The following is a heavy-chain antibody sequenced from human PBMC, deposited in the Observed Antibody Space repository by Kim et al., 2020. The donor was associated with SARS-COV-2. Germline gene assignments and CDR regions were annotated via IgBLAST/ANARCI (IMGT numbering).Heavy chain of an antibody. V-gene: IGHV4-34*01. Sequence: SETLSLTCAVYGGSFSGYYWSWIRQPPGKGLEWIGEINHSGSTNYNPSLKSRVTISVDTSKNQFSLKLSSVTAADTAGYYFARALNYFDSSGYLTAHSTSWSQRLDYWGQGTLVTVSS. J-gene: IGHJ4*02. CDR1: GGSFSGYY. D-gene: IGHD3-22*01. CDR2: INHSGST. CDR3: ARALNYFDSSGYLTAHSTSWSQRLDY.